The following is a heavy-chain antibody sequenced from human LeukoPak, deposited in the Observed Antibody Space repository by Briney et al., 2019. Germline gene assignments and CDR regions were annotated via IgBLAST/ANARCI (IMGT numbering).Heavy chain of an antibody. V-gene: IGHV1-8*01. CDR3: AREAYSSSFDY. D-gene: IGHD6-13*01. J-gene: IGHJ4*02. Sequence: GASVKVSCKASGYTFTSYDINWVRQATGQGLEWMGWKNPNSGNTGYARKFQGRVTMTRNTSISTAYMELSSLRSEDTAVYYCAREAYSSSFDYWGQGTLVTVSS. CDR2: KNPNSGNT. CDR1: GYTFTSYD.